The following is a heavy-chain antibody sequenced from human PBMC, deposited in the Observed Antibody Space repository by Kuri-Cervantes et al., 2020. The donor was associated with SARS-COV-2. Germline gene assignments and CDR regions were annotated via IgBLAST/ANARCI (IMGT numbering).Heavy chain of an antibody. Sequence: GESLKISCKGSGYSFTSYWIGWVRQMPGKGLEWMGIIYPGDSGTRYSPSFQGQVIISADKSISTAFLQWSSLKASDTAMYYCARRAYGEQVDYYYMDVWGKGTTVTVSS. D-gene: IGHD4-17*01. V-gene: IGHV5-51*01. J-gene: IGHJ6*03. CDR1: GYSFTSYW. CDR2: IYPGDSGT. CDR3: ARRAYGEQVDYYYMDV.